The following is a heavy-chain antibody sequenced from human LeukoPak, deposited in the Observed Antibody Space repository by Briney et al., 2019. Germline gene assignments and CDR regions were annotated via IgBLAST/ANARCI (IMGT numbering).Heavy chain of an antibody. CDR1: GFTFSRNA. Sequence: GGSLRLSCAASGFTFSRNAMHWVRQAPGKGLEWVAVIWYDGSNKYYADSVKGRFTISRDNSSNALYLQVNSLRAEDTAVYYCARGVSDSGGYYYFDYWGQGTLVTVSS. CDR2: IWYDGSNK. CDR3: ARGVSDSGGYYYFDY. V-gene: IGHV3-33*01. D-gene: IGHD3-22*01. J-gene: IGHJ4*02.